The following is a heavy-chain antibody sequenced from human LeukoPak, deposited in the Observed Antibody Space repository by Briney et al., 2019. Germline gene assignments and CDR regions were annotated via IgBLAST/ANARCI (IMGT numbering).Heavy chain of an antibody. J-gene: IGHJ5*02. CDR3: ARGGSPLGYCSSTSCYEGDNWFDP. CDR1: GYTLTSYD. D-gene: IGHD2-2*01. V-gene: IGHV1-8*03. CDR2: MHHNSGKT. Sequence: ASVKVSCKASGYTLTSYDINWVRQATGQGLEWVGWMHHNSGKTGYPQKFKGRVTITRNTSMSTANMELSSLRSEDTAVYYCARGGSPLGYCSSTSCYEGDNWFDPWGQGTLVTVSS.